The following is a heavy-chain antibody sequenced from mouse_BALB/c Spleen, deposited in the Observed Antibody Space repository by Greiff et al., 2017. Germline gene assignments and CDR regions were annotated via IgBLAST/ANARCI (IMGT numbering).Heavy chain of an antibody. J-gene: IGHJ4*01. CDR2: ISSGSSTV. V-gene: IGHV5-17*02. D-gene: IGHD2-4*01. CDR1: GFTFSSFG. CDR3: ARSNYDYDGYYAMDY. Sequence: EVQLVESGGGLVQPGGSRKLSCAASGFTFSSFGMHWVRQAPEKGLEWVAYISSGSSTVYYADTVKGRFTISRDNPKNTLFLQMTSLRSEDTAMYYCARSNYDYDGYYAMDYWGQGTSVTVSS.